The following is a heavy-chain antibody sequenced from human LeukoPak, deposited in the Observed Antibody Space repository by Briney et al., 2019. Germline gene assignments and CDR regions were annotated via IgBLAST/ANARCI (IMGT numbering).Heavy chain of an antibody. Sequence: GGSLRLSCAASGFSFSTYSMNWVRQAPGKGLEWVSSISSSGLYIYYADSVKGRFTISRDNAKNSLYLQMNSLRAEDTAVYYCARDTTITMIVVEPFDYWGQGTLVTVSS. CDR3: ARDTTITMIVVEPFDY. CDR2: ISSSGLYI. D-gene: IGHD3-22*01. CDR1: GFSFSTYS. V-gene: IGHV3-21*01. J-gene: IGHJ4*02.